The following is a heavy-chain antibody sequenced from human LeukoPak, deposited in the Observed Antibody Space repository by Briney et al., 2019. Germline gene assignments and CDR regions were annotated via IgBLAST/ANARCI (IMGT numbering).Heavy chain of an antibody. CDR2: IYHSGGT. CDR3: ARGLRGRSGYYFDS. J-gene: IGHJ4*02. Sequence: SQTLSLTCTVSIDSISSGDYYWNWIRQPPGKGLEWIGYIYHSGGTYYNPSLRSRVTISVDTSTTQFSLRLTSVTAADTAVYYCARGLRGRSGYYFDSWGRGTLVTVSS. V-gene: IGHV4-30-4*01. CDR1: IDSISSGDYY.